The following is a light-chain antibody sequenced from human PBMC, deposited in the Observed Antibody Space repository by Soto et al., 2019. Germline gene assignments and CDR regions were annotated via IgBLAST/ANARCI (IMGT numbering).Light chain of an antibody. CDR2: EGS. J-gene: IGLJ1*01. CDR1: SSEVGSYNF. CDR3: CSYAGSSTYV. Sequence: QSALTQPASVSGSPGQSITISCTGTSSEVGSYNFVSWYQQHPGKAPKLMIYEGSKRPSGISNRFSGSKSGNTASLTISGLQAEDEAYYSCCSYAGSSTYVFGTGTKVTVL. V-gene: IGLV2-23*01.